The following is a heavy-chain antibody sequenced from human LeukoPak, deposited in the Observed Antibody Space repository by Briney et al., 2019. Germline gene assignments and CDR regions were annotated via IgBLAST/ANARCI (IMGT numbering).Heavy chain of an antibody. CDR1: GGSISSYY. V-gene: IGHV4-59*08. D-gene: IGHD2-15*01. CDR2: IYYSGST. Sequence: SETLSLTCTVSGGSISSYYWSWIRQSPGKGLEWIGYIYYSGSTNYNPSLKSRVTISVDTSKNQFSLKLSSVTAADTAVYYCASTFANYCSGGSCYFGAAFDIWGQGTMVTVSS. CDR3: ASTFANYCSGGSCYFGAAFDI. J-gene: IGHJ3*02.